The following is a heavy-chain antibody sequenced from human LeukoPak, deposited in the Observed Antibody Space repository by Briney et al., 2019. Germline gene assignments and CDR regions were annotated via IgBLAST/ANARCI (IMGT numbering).Heavy chain of an antibody. Sequence: GGSLRLSCAASGFTFSSYVMHWVRQAPGKGLEWVAIISYDGSNEYYADSVKGRFTISRDNSKNTLYLQMNSLRAADTAVYYCARSDYYDSSGLDWGQGTLVTVSS. CDR1: GFTFSSYV. V-gene: IGHV3-30*04. CDR2: ISYDGSNE. D-gene: IGHD3-22*01. J-gene: IGHJ4*02. CDR3: ARSDYYDSSGLD.